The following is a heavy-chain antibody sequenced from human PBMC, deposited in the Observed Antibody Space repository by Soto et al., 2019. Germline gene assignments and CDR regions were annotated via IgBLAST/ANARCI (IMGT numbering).Heavy chain of an antibody. CDR3: ARAVYGGLDY. D-gene: IGHD4-17*01. Sequence: PSETLSPTCRVPGGSISRGDYYWTWIRQPPGKGLEFIGYVYYRETTYYAPTLERRLSMSQDPTKNKFSLTLGSVCAADTAIYFCARAVYGGLDYWGQGIQVTVSS. J-gene: IGHJ4*01. CDR1: GGSISRGDYY. CDR2: VYYRETT. V-gene: IGHV4-30-4*01.